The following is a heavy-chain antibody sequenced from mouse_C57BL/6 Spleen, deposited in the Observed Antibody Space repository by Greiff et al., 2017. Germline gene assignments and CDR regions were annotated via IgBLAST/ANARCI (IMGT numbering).Heavy chain of an antibody. J-gene: IGHJ3*01. D-gene: IGHD1-1*01. CDR2: IYPGDGDT. CDR3: AREGDYGSSPFAY. CDR1: GYAFSSSW. V-gene: IGHV1-82*01. Sequence: VKLQESGPELVKPGASVKISCKASGYAFSSSWMNWVKQRPGKGLEWIGRIYPGDGDTNYNGKFKGKATLTADKSSSTAYMQLSSLTSEDSAVYFCAREGDYGSSPFAYWGQGTLVTVSA.